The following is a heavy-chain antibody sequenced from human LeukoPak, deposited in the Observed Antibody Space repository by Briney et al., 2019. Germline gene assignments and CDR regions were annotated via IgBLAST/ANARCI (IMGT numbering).Heavy chain of an antibody. Sequence: PSETLSLTCTVSGGSISNYYWSWVRQPPGKGLEWIGYIYYSGSTTYNPSLKSRVTISADTSKTQFSLKLSSVTAAATAVYSCARRTYFDLWGRGTLVTVSS. CDR3: ARRTYFDL. CDR1: GGSISNYY. V-gene: IGHV4-59*08. J-gene: IGHJ2*01. CDR2: IYYSGST.